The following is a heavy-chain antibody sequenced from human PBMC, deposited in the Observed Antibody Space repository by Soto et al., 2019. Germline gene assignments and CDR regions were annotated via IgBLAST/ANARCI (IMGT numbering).Heavy chain of an antibody. V-gene: IGHV3-30*14. D-gene: IGHD6-13*01. CDR3: ARSSVHIAAAGRLDL. J-gene: IGHJ5*02. Sequence: HPGWALRLFCTASGFAVRSHGMQWVRQAPAKGLEWVAVISSDGATKYVADYLKGRFTISRDNFESTMSLQMNNLRPEDTALYYCARSSVHIAAAGRLDLWGPGTLVTVSS. CDR1: GFAVRSHG. CDR2: ISSDGATK.